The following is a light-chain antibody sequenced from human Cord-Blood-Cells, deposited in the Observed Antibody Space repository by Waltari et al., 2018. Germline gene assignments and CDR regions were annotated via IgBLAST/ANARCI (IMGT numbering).Light chain of an antibody. CDR1: QSVSSSY. CDR2: GAS. V-gene: IGKV3-20*01. CDR3: QQYGSSLSIT. Sequence: EIVLTQSPDTLSLSPGERATLPCRASQSVSSSYLAWYQQKPGQAPRLLIYGASSRATGIPDRFSGSGSGTDFTLTISRLEPEDFAVYYCQQYGSSLSITFGQGTRLEIK. J-gene: IGKJ5*01.